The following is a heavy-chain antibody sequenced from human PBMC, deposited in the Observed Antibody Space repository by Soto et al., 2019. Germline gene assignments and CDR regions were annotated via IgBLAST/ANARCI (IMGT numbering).Heavy chain of an antibody. CDR2: IYYSGST. D-gene: IGHD3-3*01. Sequence: QVQLQESGPGLVKPSQTLSLTCTVSGGSISSGGYYWSWIRQHPGKGLEWIGYIYYSGSTYYNPSLQSRATISVDTSKNHFSLKLSSVTAADTAAYYWARVRYDIWSAYKTDEAFDIWGQGTMVTVSS. V-gene: IGHV4-31*03. CDR1: GGSISSGGYY. CDR3: ARVRYDIWSAYKTDEAFDI. J-gene: IGHJ3*02.